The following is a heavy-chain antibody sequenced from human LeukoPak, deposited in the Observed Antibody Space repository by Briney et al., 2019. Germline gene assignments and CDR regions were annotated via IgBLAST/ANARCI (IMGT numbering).Heavy chain of an antibody. CDR3: AKYVHYDILTGSSYFDY. CDR2: ISGSGGST. J-gene: IGHJ4*02. Sequence: GGSLRLSCAASGFTFSSYAMSWVRQAPGKGLEWVSAISGSGGSTYYADSVKGRFTISRDNSKNTLYLQMNSLRAEDTAVYYCAKYVHYDILTGSSYFDYWGQGTLVTVSS. V-gene: IGHV3-23*01. D-gene: IGHD3-9*01. CDR1: GFTFSSYA.